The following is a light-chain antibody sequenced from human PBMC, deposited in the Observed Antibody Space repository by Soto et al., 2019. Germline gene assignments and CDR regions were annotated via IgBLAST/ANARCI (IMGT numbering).Light chain of an antibody. CDR1: QSVSSY. V-gene: IGKV3-11*01. J-gene: IGKJ3*01. CDR3: QQRSNWPT. Sequence: EMVLTQSPATLSLSPGERATLSCRASQSVSSYLAWYQQKPGQAPRRLIYDPSNRATGIPARFSGSVSGSDFTLTISSLVPEDFAVYYCQQRSNWPTYGPGTKVDIK. CDR2: DPS.